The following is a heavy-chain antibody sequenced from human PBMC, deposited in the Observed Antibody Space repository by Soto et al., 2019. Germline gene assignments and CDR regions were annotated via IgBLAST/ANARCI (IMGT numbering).Heavy chain of an antibody. D-gene: IGHD3-22*01. CDR2: IYPGDSDT. V-gene: IGHV5-51*01. CDR3: ARQWLQDAFDI. J-gene: IGHJ3*02. CDR1: GYSFAGYW. Sequence: GESLKISCKGSGYSFAGYWIGWVRQMPGKGLDWMGVIYPGDSDTRYSPSFRGHVTISADKSISTAYLQWSSLKASDTAMYYCARQWLQDAFDIWGQGIMVTVSS.